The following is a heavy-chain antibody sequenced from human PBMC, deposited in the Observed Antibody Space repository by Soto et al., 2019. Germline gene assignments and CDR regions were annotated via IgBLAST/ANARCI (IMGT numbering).Heavy chain of an antibody. Sequence: PGESLKISCKGSGDSFTSYWIGWVRQMPGKGLEWLGLIYPGDSDTRYSPSFQCQVTISADKSISTAYLQWSSLKASDTAMYYCARHVRRFGELLSSPIDYWGQGTLVTVSS. CDR3: ARHVRRFGELLSSPIDY. D-gene: IGHD3-10*01. V-gene: IGHV5-51*01. CDR1: GDSFTSYW. CDR2: IYPGDSDT. J-gene: IGHJ4*02.